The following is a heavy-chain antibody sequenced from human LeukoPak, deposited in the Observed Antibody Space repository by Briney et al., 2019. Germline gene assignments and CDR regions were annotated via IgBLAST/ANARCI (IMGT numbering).Heavy chain of an antibody. CDR3: ASGLVPKRGDDYSNYFDY. V-gene: IGHV3-9*01. D-gene: IGHD4-11*01. CDR2: ISWNSGSI. Sequence: QTGGSLRLSCAASGFTFDDYAMHWVRQAPGKGPEWVSGISWNSGSIGYADSVKGRFTISRDNAKNSLYLQMNSLRAEDTALYYCASGLVPKRGDDYSNYFDYWGQGTLITVSS. CDR1: GFTFDDYA. J-gene: IGHJ4*02.